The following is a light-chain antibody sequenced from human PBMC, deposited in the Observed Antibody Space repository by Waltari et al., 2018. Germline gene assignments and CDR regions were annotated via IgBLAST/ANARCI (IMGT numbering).Light chain of an antibody. CDR2: WSA. J-gene: IGKJ4*01. Sequence: IVMTQSPESLAVSLGERATINCKSSQSVLKTSTNKNYLAWYQHRPGQPPKLRFHWSATREAGVPDRFSSSGSGTDFTLTISSLQAEDVAVYYCQQYYNAPVTFGGGTKMEI. CDR1: QSVLKTSTNKNY. V-gene: IGKV4-1*01. CDR3: QQYYNAPVT.